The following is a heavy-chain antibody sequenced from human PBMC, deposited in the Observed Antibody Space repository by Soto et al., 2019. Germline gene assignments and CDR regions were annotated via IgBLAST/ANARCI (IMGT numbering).Heavy chain of an antibody. V-gene: IGHV1-69*01. Sequence: SVKLSCKASGGTFSSYASSWVRQAPGQGLEWMGGIIPIFGTANYAQKFQGRVTITADEPTSTAYMELSSLRSEDTAVYYCARDSIVVGVAATPVDYYYGMDVWGQGTTVTVSS. CDR2: IIPIFGTA. CDR1: GGTFSSYA. J-gene: IGHJ6*02. CDR3: ARDSIVVGVAATPVDYYYGMDV. D-gene: IGHD2-15*01.